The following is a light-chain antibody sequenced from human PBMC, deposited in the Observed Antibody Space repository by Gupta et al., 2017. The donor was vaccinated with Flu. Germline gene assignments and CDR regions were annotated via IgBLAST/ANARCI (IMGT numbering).Light chain of an antibody. Sequence: SALTQPASVSGSPGQSITISCTGTSSDIGGYNYVSWYQQHPGKAPKLMIYEVTNRLSGVSNRFSGSKSGNTASLTXSXLQAEDXADYFCGSYTSSSTWVLGGGTKLTVL. CDR3: GSYTSSSTWV. J-gene: IGLJ3*02. CDR2: EVT. CDR1: SSDIGGYNY. V-gene: IGLV2-14*01.